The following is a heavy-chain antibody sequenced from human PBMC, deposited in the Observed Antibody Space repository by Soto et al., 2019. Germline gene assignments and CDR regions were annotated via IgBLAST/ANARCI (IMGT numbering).Heavy chain of an antibody. D-gene: IGHD3-3*01. CDR2: IYYSGST. CDR3: ARGTDFWSGYFDY. J-gene: IGHJ4*02. Sequence: SETLSLTCTVSGGSISSGGYYWSWIRQHPGKGLEWIGYIYYSGSTYYNPSLKSRVTISVDTSKNQFSLKLSSVTAAGTAVYYCARGTDFWSGYFDYWGQGTLVTVSS. V-gene: IGHV4-31*03. CDR1: GGSISSGGYY.